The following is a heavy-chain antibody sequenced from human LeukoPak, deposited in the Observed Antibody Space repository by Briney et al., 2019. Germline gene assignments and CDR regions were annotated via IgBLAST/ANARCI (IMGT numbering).Heavy chain of an antibody. Sequence: GGSLRLSCAASGFTFISYGMHWVRQAPGKGLEWVAFIRNDGSNKYYADSVKGRFTISRDNSKNTLYLQMNSLRAEDTAVYYCAKLLSNSGRFLYWGQGTLVTVSS. V-gene: IGHV3-30*02. J-gene: IGHJ4*02. CDR1: GFTFISYG. CDR3: AKLLSNSGRFLY. CDR2: IRNDGSNK. D-gene: IGHD4-23*01.